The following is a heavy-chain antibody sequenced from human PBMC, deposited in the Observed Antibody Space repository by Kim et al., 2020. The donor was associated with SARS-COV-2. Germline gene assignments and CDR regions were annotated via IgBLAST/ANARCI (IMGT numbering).Heavy chain of an antibody. V-gene: IGHV1-69*13. CDR1: GGTFSSYA. J-gene: IGHJ4*02. CDR2: ILPIFGTA. Sequence: SVKVSCKASGGTFSSYAISWVRQAPGQGLEWMGGILPIFGTANYAQKFQGRVTITADESTSTAYMELSSLRSEDTAVYYCARDSGGRSEFDYWGQGTLVTVSS. D-gene: IGHD1-26*01. CDR3: ARDSGGRSEFDY.